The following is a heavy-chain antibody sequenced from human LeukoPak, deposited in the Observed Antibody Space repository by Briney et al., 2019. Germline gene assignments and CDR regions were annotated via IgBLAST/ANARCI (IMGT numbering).Heavy chain of an antibody. CDR3: ARGRWIAAAARMSGFRFDP. V-gene: IGHV4-34*01. J-gene: IGHJ5*02. CDR2: INHSGST. CDR1: GGSFSGYY. D-gene: IGHD6-13*01. Sequence: SETLSLTCAVYGGSFSGYYWSWIRQPPGKGLEWIGEINHSGSTNYHPSLKSRVTISVDTSKNQSSLKLSSVTAADTAVYYCARGRWIAAAARMSGFRFDPWGQGTMVTVSS.